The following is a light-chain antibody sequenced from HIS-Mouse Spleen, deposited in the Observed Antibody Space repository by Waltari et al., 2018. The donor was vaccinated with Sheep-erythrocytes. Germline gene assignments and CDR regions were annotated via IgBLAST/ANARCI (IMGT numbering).Light chain of an antibody. CDR2: DAS. CDR3: QQRSNWYT. CDR1: QSVSSY. V-gene: IGKV3-11*01. J-gene: IGKJ2*01. Sequence: EIVLTQSPATLSLSPGERATLSCRASQSVSSYLAWYQQKPGQAPRLLIYDASNTATGIPARFSGSGAGTDFTLTSSSLGPEDFAVYYCQQRSNWYTVGQGTKLEIK.